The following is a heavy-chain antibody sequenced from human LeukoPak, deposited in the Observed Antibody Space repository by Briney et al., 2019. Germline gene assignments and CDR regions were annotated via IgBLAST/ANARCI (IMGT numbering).Heavy chain of an antibody. CDR1: GFTFSGSA. CDR3: TMQYSSSSGSFDY. Sequence: GGSLRLSCAASGFTFSGSAMHWVRQASGKGLEWVGRIRSKANSYATAYAASVKGRFTISRDDSKNTLYLQMNSLKTEDTAVYYCTMQYSSSSGSFDYWGQGTLVTVSS. J-gene: IGHJ4*02. V-gene: IGHV3-73*01. D-gene: IGHD6-6*01. CDR2: IRSKANSYAT.